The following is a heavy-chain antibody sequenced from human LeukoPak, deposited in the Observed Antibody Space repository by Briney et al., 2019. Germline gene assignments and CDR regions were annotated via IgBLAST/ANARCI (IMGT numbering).Heavy chain of an antibody. CDR3: ARTLRTTGFDY. J-gene: IGHJ4*02. CDR1: GYSISSGYY. V-gene: IGHV4-38-2*02. CDR2: IYHSGRT. D-gene: IGHD4-17*01. Sequence: SETLSLTCTVSGYSISSGYYWGWIRPPPGKGLEWIGSIYHSGRTYYNPSLKSRVTISVDTSKNHFSLKLNSVTAADTALYYCARTLRTTGFDYWGQGALVIVSS.